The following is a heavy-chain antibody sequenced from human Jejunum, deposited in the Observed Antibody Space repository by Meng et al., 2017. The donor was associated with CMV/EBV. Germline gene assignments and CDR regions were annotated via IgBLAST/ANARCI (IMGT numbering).Heavy chain of an antibody. J-gene: IGHJ6*02. D-gene: IGHD2-2*01. Sequence: GFTVSGNSLGWVRQAPGKGLEWVSIIYSGGTAYYADSVKGRFTISRDNSKNALSLQMGSLRAEDTAVYYCARQTVVAGSYYGMDVWGQGTTVTVSS. V-gene: IGHV3-66*02. CDR3: ARQTVVAGSYYGMDV. CDR1: GFTVSGNS. CDR2: IYSGGTA.